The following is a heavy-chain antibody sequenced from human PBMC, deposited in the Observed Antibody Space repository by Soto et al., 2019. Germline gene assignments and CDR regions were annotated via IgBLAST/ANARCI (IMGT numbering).Heavy chain of an antibody. Sequence: GGSLRLSCAASGFNFSSSSMNWVRQAPGKGLEWLSYISGISSTTYISSSGSTIYYADSVKGRFTISRDNAKNSLYLQMNSLRVEDTAVYYCARDTPPRYWGQGTLVTVSS. CDR2: ISSSGSTI. CDR1: GFNFSSSS. CDR3: ARDTPPRY. V-gene: IGHV3-48*01. J-gene: IGHJ4*02.